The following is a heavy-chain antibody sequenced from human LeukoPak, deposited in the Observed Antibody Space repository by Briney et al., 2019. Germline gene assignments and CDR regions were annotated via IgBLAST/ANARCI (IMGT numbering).Heavy chain of an antibody. CDR2: IIPIFGTA. Sequence: SVKVSCKASGGTFSSYAISWVRRAPGQGLEWMGRIIPIFGTANYAQKFQGRVTITADKSTSTAYMELSSLRSEDTAVYYCARAARRGSSSRFDYWGQGTLVTVSS. D-gene: IGHD6-6*01. CDR3: ARAARRGSSSRFDY. V-gene: IGHV1-69*06. CDR1: GGTFSSYA. J-gene: IGHJ4*02.